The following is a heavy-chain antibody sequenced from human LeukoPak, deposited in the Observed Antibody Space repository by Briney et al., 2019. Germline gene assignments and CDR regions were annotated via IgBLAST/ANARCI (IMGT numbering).Heavy chain of an antibody. CDR3: ARAALEYCGGDCLDY. CDR2: IYSGGST. CDR1: GFTVSSNY. Sequence: PGGSLRLSCAASGFTVSSNYMSWVRQAPGKGLEWVSVIYSGGSTYYADSVKGRFTISRDNSKNTLYLQMSSLRAEDMAVYYCARAALEYCGGDCLDYWGQGTLVTVPS. J-gene: IGHJ4*02. V-gene: IGHV3-66*01. D-gene: IGHD2-21*01.